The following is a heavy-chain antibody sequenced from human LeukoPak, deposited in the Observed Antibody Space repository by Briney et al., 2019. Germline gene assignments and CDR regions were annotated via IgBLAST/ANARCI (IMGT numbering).Heavy chain of an antibody. CDR3: ARSIAGRSYYYYMDV. CDR2: MNPNSGNT. CDR1: GYTLTSYD. Sequence: ASVKVSCKASGYTLTSYDINWVRQANGQGLEWMGWMNPNSGNTGYAQKFQGRVSMTRNTSISTAYMELSSLRSEDTAVYYCARSIAGRSYYYYMDVWGKGTTVTVSS. D-gene: IGHD6-6*01. J-gene: IGHJ6*03. V-gene: IGHV1-8*01.